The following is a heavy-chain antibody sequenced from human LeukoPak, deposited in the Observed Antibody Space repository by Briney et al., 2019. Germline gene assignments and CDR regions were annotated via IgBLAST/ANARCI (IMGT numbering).Heavy chain of an antibody. CDR1: GFTFDDYA. CDR2: ISWNSGSI. CDR3: AKDKGLGIMITFGGVTFDY. J-gene: IGHJ4*02. Sequence: PGRSLRLSCAASGFTFDDYAMHWVRPAPGKGLEGVSGISWNSGSIGYADSVKGRFTISRDNAKNSLYLQMNSLRAEDTALYYCAKDKGLGIMITFGGVTFDYWGQGTLVTVSS. D-gene: IGHD3-16*01. V-gene: IGHV3-9*01.